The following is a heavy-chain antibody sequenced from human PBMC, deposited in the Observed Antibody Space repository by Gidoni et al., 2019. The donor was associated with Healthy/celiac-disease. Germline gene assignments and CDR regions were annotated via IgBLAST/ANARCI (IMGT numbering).Heavy chain of an antibody. Sequence: QVQLPQWGPGLLQPSETLSLTCAVYGGSFSGYYWSWIRQPPGKGLEWIGEINHSGSTNYNPSLKSRVTISVDTSKNQFSRKLSSGTAADTAVYYCARLRGKIVGATTVDYWGQGTLVTVSS. CDR1: GGSFSGYY. D-gene: IGHD1-26*01. CDR2: INHSGST. J-gene: IGHJ4*02. CDR3: ARLRGKIVGATTVDY. V-gene: IGHV4-34*01.